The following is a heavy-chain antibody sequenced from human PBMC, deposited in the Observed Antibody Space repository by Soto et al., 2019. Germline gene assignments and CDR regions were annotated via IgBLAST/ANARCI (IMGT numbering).Heavy chain of an antibody. V-gene: IGHV3-21*01. J-gene: IGHJ4*02. CDR2: ISSSSNNI. CDR1: GFSLSTYS. CDR3: ARDLTTATGAFDY. Sequence: EVQLVESGGGLVKPGGSLRLSCAACGFSLSTYSMNLVRQAPGKGLEWVSSISSSSNNIYYADSVKGRFTISRDNAKNSLFLQVNSLRDEDTAVYFCARDLTTATGAFDYWGQGTLVTVSS. D-gene: IGHD6-13*01.